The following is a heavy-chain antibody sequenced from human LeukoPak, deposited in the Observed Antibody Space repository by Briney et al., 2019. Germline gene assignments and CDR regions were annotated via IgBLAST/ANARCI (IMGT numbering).Heavy chain of an antibody. D-gene: IGHD1-26*01. CDR3: ARDGPSSYSGSYADYFDY. Sequence: PGGSLRLSCAASGFTFSSYSMNWVRQAPGKGLEWVSYISSSSSTIYYADSVKGRFTISRDNAKNSLYLQMNSLRDEDTAVYYCARDGPSSYSGSYADYFDYWGQGTLVTVSS. V-gene: IGHV3-48*02. CDR1: GFTFSSYS. J-gene: IGHJ4*02. CDR2: ISSSSSTI.